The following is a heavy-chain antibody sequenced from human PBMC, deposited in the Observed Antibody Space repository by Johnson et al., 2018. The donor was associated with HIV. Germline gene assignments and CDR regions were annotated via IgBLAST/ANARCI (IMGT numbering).Heavy chain of an antibody. J-gene: IGHJ3*02. D-gene: IGHD3-22*01. Sequence: VHLVESGGGLVQPGGSLRLSCAASGFTFSDYYMSWIRQAPGKGLEWVSGINWNGGSTGYADSVKGRFTISRDNAKNSLYLQMNSLRAEDTALYYCARSYYDSSGYYHDAFDIWGQGTMVTVSS. CDR3: ARSYYDSSGYYHDAFDI. V-gene: IGHV3-20*04. CDR1: GFTFSDYY. CDR2: INWNGGST.